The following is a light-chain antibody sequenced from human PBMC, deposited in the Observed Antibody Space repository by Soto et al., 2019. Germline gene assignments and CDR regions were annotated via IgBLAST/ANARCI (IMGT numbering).Light chain of an antibody. V-gene: IGKV3-15*01. CDR1: QRISND. CDR2: DAS. CDR3: QQYNNWPPWT. J-gene: IGKJ1*01. Sequence: EVLMTQSPAPLSVSPGKRVILSCRASQRISNDLAWYQQKAGQAPRLLIYDASTRATGIPARFSGSGSGTEFTLTISSLQSEDFAVYFCQQYNNWPPWTFGQGTKVDIK.